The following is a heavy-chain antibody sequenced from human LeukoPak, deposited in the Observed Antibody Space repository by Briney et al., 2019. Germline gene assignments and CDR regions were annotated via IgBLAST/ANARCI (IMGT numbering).Heavy chain of an antibody. CDR1: GGSFSGYY. V-gene: IGHV4-34*01. J-gene: IGHJ4*02. CDR3: ARHGYYYGSGSYYNYDY. CDR2: INHSGST. Sequence: PSETLSLTCAVYGGSFSGYYWSWIRQPPGKGLEWIGEINHSGSTNYNPSLKSRVTISVDTSKNQFSLKLSSVTAADTAVYYCARHGYYYGSGSYYNYDYWGQGTLVTVSS. D-gene: IGHD3-10*01.